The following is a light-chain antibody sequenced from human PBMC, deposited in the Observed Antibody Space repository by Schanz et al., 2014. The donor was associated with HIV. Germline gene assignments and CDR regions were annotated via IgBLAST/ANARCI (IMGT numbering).Light chain of an antibody. CDR1: SSDVGGYNY. CDR2: DVD. V-gene: IGLV2-14*03. J-gene: IGLJ1*01. Sequence: QSALTQPASVSGSPGQSITISCTGTSSDVGGYNYVPWYQQHPGKAPKLIIYDVDNRPSGVSSRFSASKSGNTASLTISGLQAEDEADYYCNSYKRSGTHVFGPGTKLTGL. CDR3: NSYKRSGTHV.